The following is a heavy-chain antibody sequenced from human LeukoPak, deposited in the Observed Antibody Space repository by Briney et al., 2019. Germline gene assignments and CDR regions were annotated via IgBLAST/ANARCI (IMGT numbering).Heavy chain of an antibody. CDR2: INHSGST. V-gene: IGHV4-34*01. D-gene: IGHD2-8*01. CDR3: ARRGSCTNGVCYTPFNYYYMDV. Sequence: SETLSLTCAVYGGSFSGYYWSWIRQPPGKGLEWIGEINHSGSTNYNPSLKSRVTISVDTSKNQFSLKLSSVTAADTAVYYCARRGSCTNGVCYTPFNYYYMDVWGKGTTVTVSS. CDR1: GGSFSGYY. J-gene: IGHJ6*03.